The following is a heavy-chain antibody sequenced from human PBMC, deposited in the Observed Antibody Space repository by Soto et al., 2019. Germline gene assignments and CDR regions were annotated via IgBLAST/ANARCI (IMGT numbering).Heavy chain of an antibody. D-gene: IGHD2-15*01. CDR3: ARDYMAVVD. J-gene: IGHJ4*02. CDR2: IYPSGST. V-gene: IGHV4-31*03. CDR1: GSSISSGSYY. Sequence: QVQLQESGPGLVKPSQTLSLTCTVSGSSISSGSYYWSWIRQHPGQGLEWIGYIYPSGSTYYHPSLKSRATISLDTSKNQFSLKLSSVSAADTAVYYCARDYMAVVDWGQGTLVTVYS.